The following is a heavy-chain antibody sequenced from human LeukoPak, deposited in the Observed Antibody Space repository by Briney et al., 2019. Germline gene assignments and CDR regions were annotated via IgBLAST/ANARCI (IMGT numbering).Heavy chain of an antibody. CDR1: GFTFSSYA. J-gene: IGHJ4*02. CDR2: ISYDGSNK. D-gene: IGHD6-19*01. Sequence: GGSLRLSCAASGFTFSSYAMHWVRQAPGKGLEWVAVISYDGSNKYYADSVKGRFTISRDNSKNTLYLQMNSLRAEDTAVHYCARGGYSSGWYLWVTGGVDYWGQGTLVTVSS. V-gene: IGHV3-30-3*01. CDR3: ARGGYSSGWYLWVTGGVDY.